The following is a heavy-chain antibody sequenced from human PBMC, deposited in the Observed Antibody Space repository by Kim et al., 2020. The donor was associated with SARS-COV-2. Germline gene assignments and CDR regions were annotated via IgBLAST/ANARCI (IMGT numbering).Heavy chain of an antibody. J-gene: IGHJ6*02. CDR3: AKDRVRYGDYQRVNGLDV. V-gene: IGHV3-23*01. CDR1: GFTFSSYA. Sequence: GGSLRLSCAASGFTFSSYAMSWVRQAPGKGLEWVSAISGSGGSTYYADSVKGRFTISRDNSKNTLYLQMNSLRAEDTAVYYCAKDRVRYGDYQRVNGLDVWGQGTTVTVSS. D-gene: IGHD4-17*01. CDR2: ISGSGGST.